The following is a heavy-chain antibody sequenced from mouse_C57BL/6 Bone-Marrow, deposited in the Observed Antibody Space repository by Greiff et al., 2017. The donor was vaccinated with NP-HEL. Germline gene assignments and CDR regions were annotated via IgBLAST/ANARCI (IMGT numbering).Heavy chain of an antibody. D-gene: IGHD2-12*01. V-gene: IGHV14-4*01. CDR1: GFNIKDDY. J-gene: IGHJ3*01. CDR2: IDPENGDT. CDR3: TTVLCYAWFAY. Sequence: VQLQQSGAELVRPGASVKLSCTASGFNIKDDYMHWVKQRPEQGLEWIGWIDPENGDTEYASKVPGKAPITADPSSNTAFLQLSRLTSEDTSVYYSTTVLCYAWFAYGGQGTRVTVSA.